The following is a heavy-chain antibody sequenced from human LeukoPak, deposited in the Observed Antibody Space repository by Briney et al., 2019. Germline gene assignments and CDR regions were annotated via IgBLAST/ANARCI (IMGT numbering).Heavy chain of an antibody. Sequence: GGSLRLSCAASGFTLSSNYMSWVRQAPGKGLEWGSVIYSGVSTYYTDSVKGRFTISRDNSKNTLYLKMNSLRAEDTAVYYCARVMYYDSSARFDYWGQGTLVTVSS. CDR3: ARVMYYDSSARFDY. CDR2: IYSGVST. V-gene: IGHV3-66*02. CDR1: GFTLSSNY. J-gene: IGHJ4*02. D-gene: IGHD3-22*01.